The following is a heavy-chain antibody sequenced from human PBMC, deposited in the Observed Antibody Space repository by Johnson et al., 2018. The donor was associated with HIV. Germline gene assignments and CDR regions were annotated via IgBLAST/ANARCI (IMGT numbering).Heavy chain of an antibody. CDR1: GFTVSSNY. CDR2: ISSSDSTI. CDR3: ARERVWYYDSSGDVAFDI. D-gene: IGHD3-22*01. Sequence: QVQLVESGGGLIQPGGSLRLSCAASGFTVSSNYMSWIRQAPGKGLEWVSYISSSDSTIYYADSVKGRFTISRDNAKNSLYLQMNSLRAEDTAVYYCARERVWYYDSSGDVAFDIWGQGTMVSVSS. J-gene: IGHJ3*02. V-gene: IGHV3-11*01.